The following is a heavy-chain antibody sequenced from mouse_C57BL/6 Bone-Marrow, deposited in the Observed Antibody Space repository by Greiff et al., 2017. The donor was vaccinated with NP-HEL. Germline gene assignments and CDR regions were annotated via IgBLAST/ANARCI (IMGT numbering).Heavy chain of an antibody. CDR2: IYPGDGDT. D-gene: IGHD2-3*01. Sequence: VKLMESGPELVKPGASVKISCKASGYAFSSSWMNWVKQRPGKGLEWIGRIYPGDGDTNYNGKFKGKATLTADKSSSTAYMQLSSLTSEDSAVYFCARRGGENYDGYLDYWGQGTTLTVSS. J-gene: IGHJ2*01. CDR3: ARRGGENYDGYLDY. CDR1: GYAFSSSW. V-gene: IGHV1-82*01.